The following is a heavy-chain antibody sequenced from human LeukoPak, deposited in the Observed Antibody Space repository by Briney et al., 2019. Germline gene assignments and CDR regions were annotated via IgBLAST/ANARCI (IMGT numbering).Heavy chain of an antibody. CDR2: INHSGST. CDR1: GGSISSYY. V-gene: IGHV4-34*01. Sequence: PSETLSLTCTVSGGSISSYYWSWIRQPPGKGLEWIGEINHSGSTNYNPSLKSRVTISVDTSKNQFSLKLSSVTAADTAVYYCARFVRYNRVPNWFDPWGQGTLVTVSS. J-gene: IGHJ5*02. D-gene: IGHD5-24*01. CDR3: ARFVRYNRVPNWFDP.